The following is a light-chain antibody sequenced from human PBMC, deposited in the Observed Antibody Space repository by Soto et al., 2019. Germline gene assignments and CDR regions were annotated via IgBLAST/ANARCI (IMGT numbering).Light chain of an antibody. V-gene: IGKV1-12*01. CDR1: QDINGW. J-gene: IGKJ5*01. CDR3: QQSSSFPIT. Sequence: DIQMTQSPSSVSAFVGDRVTITCRASQDINGWLAWYQQKLGKARKLLISAASSLQCGVPSRFSGSGSCTDFTLTSSSLQPEDFATYLGQQSSSFPITFGQGTRLEIK. CDR2: AAS.